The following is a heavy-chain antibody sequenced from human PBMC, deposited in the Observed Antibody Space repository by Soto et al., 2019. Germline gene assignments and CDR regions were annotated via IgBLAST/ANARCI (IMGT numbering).Heavy chain of an antibody. J-gene: IGHJ4*02. V-gene: IGHV3-7*01. CDR3: ARLYYDILTGSGEYYYFDY. CDR2: IKQDGSEK. D-gene: IGHD3-9*01. CDR1: GFTFSSYW. Sequence: GGSLRLSCAASGFTFSSYWMSWVRQAPGKGLEWVANIKQDGSEKYYVDSVKGRYTISRDNAKNSLYLQMNSLRAEDTAVYYCARLYYDILTGSGEYYYFDYWGQGTLVTVSS.